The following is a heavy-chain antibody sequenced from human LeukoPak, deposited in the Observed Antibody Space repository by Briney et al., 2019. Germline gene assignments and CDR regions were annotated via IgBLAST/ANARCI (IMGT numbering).Heavy chain of an antibody. Sequence: SETLSLTCAVYGGSFSGYYWSWIRQPPGKGLEWIGEINHSGSTNYNPSLKSRVTISVDTSKNQFSLKLSSVTAADTAVYYCALVVLAAIKYWGQGTLVTVSS. V-gene: IGHV4-34*01. D-gene: IGHD2-2*01. CDR1: GGSFSGYY. CDR3: ALVVLAAIKY. CDR2: INHSGST. J-gene: IGHJ4*02.